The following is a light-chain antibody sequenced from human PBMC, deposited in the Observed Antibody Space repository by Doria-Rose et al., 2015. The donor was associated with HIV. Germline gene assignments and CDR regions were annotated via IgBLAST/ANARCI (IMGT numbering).Light chain of an antibody. Sequence: PGERATLSCRASQSVSSNLAWYQQKPGQAPMLLIYDASNRATGIPARFSGSGSGTDFTLTISSLEPEDFAVYFCQQRSNWPPIFTFGPGTKVDI. V-gene: IGKV3-11*01. CDR1: QSVSSN. J-gene: IGKJ3*01. CDR2: DAS. CDR3: QQRSNWPPIFT.